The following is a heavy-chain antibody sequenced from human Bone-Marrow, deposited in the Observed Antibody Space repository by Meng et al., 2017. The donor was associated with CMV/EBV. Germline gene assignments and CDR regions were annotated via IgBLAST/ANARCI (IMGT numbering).Heavy chain of an antibody. Sequence: GESLKISCAASGFTFSSYAMHWVRQAPGKGLEWVAVIWYDGSNKYYADSVKGRFTISRDNSKNTLYLQMNSLRAEDTAVYYCAKDGGVLMVYATYFDYWGQGTRVTVSS. CDR2: IWYDGSNK. CDR3: AKDGGVLMVYATYFDY. V-gene: IGHV3-33*06. CDR1: GFTFSSYA. D-gene: IGHD2-8*01. J-gene: IGHJ4*02.